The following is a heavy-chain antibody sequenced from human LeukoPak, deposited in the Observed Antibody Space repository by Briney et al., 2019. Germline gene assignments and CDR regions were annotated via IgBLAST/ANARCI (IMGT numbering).Heavy chain of an antibody. D-gene: IGHD1-26*01. V-gene: IGHV3-30-3*01. CDR2: ISYDGSNK. CDR1: GFTFSSYA. J-gene: IGHJ4*02. CDR3: ASIELLGY. Sequence: PGGSLRLSCAASGFTFSSYAMHWVRQAPGKGLEWVAVISYDGSNKYYAASVKGRFTISRDNSKNTLYLQMNSLRAEDTAVYYCASIELLGYWGQGTLVTVSS.